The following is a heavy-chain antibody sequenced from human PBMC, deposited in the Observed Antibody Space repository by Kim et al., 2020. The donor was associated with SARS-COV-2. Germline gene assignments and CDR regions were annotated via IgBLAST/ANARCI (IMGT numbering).Heavy chain of an antibody. CDR1: GFTVSSNY. V-gene: IGHV3-66*01. J-gene: IGHJ6*03. D-gene: IGHD6-13*01. Sequence: GGSLRLSCAASGFTVSSNYMSWVRQAPGKGLEWVSVIYSGGSTYYADSVKGRFTISRDNYKNTLYLQMNSLRAEDTAVYYCARVDSGSSWYLDYYYYYMDVWGKGTTVTVSS. CDR3: ARVDSGSSWYLDYYYYYMDV. CDR2: IYSGGST.